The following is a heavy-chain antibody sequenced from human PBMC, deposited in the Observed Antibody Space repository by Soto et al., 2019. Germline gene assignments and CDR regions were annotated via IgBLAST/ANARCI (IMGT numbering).Heavy chain of an antibody. Sequence: ETLSLTCTVSGGSISSYYWSWIRQPPGKGLEWIGYIYYSGSTNYNPSLKSRVTISVDTSKNQFSLKLSSVTAADTAVYYCARVMYGSGGYYIDYWGQGTLVTVSS. J-gene: IGHJ4*02. V-gene: IGHV4-59*01. CDR1: GGSISSYY. CDR2: IYYSGST. CDR3: ARVMYGSGGYYIDY. D-gene: IGHD3-10*01.